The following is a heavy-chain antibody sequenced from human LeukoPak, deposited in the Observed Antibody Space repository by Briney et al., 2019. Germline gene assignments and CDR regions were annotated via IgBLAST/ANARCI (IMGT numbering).Heavy chain of an antibody. J-gene: IGHJ4*02. CDR2: IYHSGST. CDR1: GGSISSGGYY. CDR3: ASNYYGSGSYNRLVY. D-gene: IGHD3-10*01. Sequence: PSETLSLTCTVSGGSISSGGYYWSWIRQPPGKGLEWIGYIYHSGSTYYNPSLKSRVTISADTSKNQFSLKLSSVTAADTAVYYCASNYYGSGSYNRLVYWGQGTLVTVSS. V-gene: IGHV4-30-2*05.